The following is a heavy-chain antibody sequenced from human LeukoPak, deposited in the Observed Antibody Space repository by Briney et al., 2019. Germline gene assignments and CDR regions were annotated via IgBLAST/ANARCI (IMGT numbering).Heavy chain of an antibody. J-gene: IGHJ3*02. CDR2: ISPSGGST. D-gene: IGHD1-26*01. CDR3: AREEAVGAKFRHAFDI. CDR1: GYTFTSYY. Sequence: ASVKVSCKASGYTFTSYYMHWVRRAPGQGLEWMGIISPSGGSTSYAQKFQGRVTMTRDTSTSTVYMELSSLRSEDTAVFYCAREEAVGAKFRHAFDIWGQGTMVTVSS. V-gene: IGHV1-46*01.